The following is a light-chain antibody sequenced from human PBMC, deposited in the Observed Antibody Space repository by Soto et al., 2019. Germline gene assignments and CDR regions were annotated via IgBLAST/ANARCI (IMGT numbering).Light chain of an antibody. V-gene: IGKV1-39*01. Sequence: DIQMTQSPSSLSASVGDRVTITCRASQSISSYLNWYQQKPGKAPKLLIYAASSLRSGVPSRFSGSGSGTDFTLTISSLQPEDFATYYCQQSYITPPTFGQGTKLEIK. J-gene: IGKJ2*01. CDR2: AAS. CDR3: QQSYITPPT. CDR1: QSISSY.